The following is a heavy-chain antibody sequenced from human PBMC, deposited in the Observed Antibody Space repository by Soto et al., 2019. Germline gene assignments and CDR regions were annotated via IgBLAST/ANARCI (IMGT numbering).Heavy chain of an antibody. D-gene: IGHD3-16*01. CDR1: GGSISSSSYY. CDR3: ARHWRPDDYVSC. Sequence: QLQESGPGLVKPSETLSLTCTVSGGSISSSSYYWGWIRQPPGKGLEWIGSIYYSGSTYYNPSLKSRVTISVDTSKNQFSLKLSSVTAADTAVYYCARHWRPDDYVSCWGQGTLVTVSS. CDR2: IYYSGST. V-gene: IGHV4-39*01. J-gene: IGHJ4*02.